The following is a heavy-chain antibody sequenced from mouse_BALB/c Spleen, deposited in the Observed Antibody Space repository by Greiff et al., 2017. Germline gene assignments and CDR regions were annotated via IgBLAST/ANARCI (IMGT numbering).Heavy chain of an antibody. V-gene: IGHV5-6-4*01. CDR1: GFTFSSYT. CDR3: TRDYGNYGGYFDY. Sequence: EVKLVESGGGLVKPGGSLKLSCAASGFTFSSYTMSWVRQTPEKRLEWVATISSGGSYTYYPDSVKGRFTISRDNAKNTLYLQMSSLKSVDTAMYYCTRDYGNYGGYFDYWGQGTTLTVSS. D-gene: IGHD2-1*01. J-gene: IGHJ2*01. CDR2: ISSGGSYT.